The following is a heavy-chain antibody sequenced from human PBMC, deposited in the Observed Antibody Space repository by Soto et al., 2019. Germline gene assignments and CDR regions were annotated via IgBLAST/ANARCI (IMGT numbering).Heavy chain of an antibody. J-gene: IGHJ4*02. CDR1: GFTFSGDW. V-gene: IGHV3-74*01. CDR2: INMDGSST. CDR3: ARGPRGLYHHDY. D-gene: IGHD2-2*01. Sequence: EVQLVESGGGLVQPGGSLRLSCAASGFTFSGDWMHWVRQAAGKGLVWVSRINMDGSSTNYADSVKGRFTISRDNAKNTLYLQMNSLRDDDTAVYYCARGPRGLYHHDYWGQGALVTVSS.